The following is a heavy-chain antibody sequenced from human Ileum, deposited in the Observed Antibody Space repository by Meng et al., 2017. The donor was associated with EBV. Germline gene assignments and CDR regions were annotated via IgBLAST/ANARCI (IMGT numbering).Heavy chain of an antibody. CDR2: TSHSGSP. CDR1: GVSISRSDW. D-gene: IGHD3-22*01. J-gene: IGHJ4*02. V-gene: IGHV4-4*02. CDR3: ASSDYYRSDY. Sequence: VRLQESRLGLVKPSVTLSLTCAVSGVSISRSDWWSWVRQPPGKGLEWIGETSHSGSPNYSPSLKSRVTISLDKSKNQLSLKLNSVTAADTAVYYCASSDYYRSDYWGQGTLVTVSS.